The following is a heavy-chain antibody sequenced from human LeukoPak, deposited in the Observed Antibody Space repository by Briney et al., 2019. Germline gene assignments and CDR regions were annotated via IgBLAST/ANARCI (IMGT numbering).Heavy chain of an antibody. D-gene: IGHD3-22*01. J-gene: IGHJ4*02. CDR2: ISWDDHK. Sequence: KGSGPTLFKPTQTLTLTCNFSGFSLRTPGEGVAWIRQPPTTALEWLTLISWDDHKHYNPTLKTRLTITKDTSKTQVVLTMTNLDPVDTGTYYCAHTNYYDGDGYYFLNYWGQGTLVTVSS. CDR1: GFSLRTPGEG. CDR3: AHTNYYDGDGYYFLNY. V-gene: IGHV2-5*02.